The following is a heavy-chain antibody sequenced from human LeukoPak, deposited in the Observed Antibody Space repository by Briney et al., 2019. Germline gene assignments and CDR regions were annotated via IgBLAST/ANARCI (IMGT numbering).Heavy chain of an antibody. Sequence: SVKVSCKASGGTFSSYAISWVRQAPGQGLEWMGGIIPIFGTANYAQKFQGRVTITTDESTSTAYMELSSLRSEDTAIYYCAKDSGPGSYYPTGDEYWGQGTLVTVSS. J-gene: IGHJ4*02. CDR2: IIPIFGTA. V-gene: IGHV1-69*05. CDR1: GGTFSSYA. CDR3: AKDSGPGSYYPTGDEY. D-gene: IGHD3-10*01.